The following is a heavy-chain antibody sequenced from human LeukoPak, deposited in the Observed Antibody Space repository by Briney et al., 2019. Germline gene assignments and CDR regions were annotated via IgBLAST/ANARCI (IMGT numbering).Heavy chain of an antibody. D-gene: IGHD2-8*02. CDR1: GFTFNRFY. Sequence: GSLRLSCSASGFTFNRFYLHWVRQAPGKGLEWVSGIRDTGGSTYYADSVKGRFTISRDNSEDMLYLQMNNLRAEDTAVYYCARVIRGYLVAFDIWGQGTLVTVSS. V-gene: IGHV3-23*01. CDR2: IRDTGGST. CDR3: ARVIRGYLVAFDI. J-gene: IGHJ3*02.